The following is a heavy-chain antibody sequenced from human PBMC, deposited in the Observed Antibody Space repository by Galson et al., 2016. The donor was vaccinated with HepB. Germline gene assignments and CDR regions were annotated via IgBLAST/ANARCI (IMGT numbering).Heavy chain of an antibody. CDR3: ARGNDHGTGAFGI. CDR1: GFTVSSNY. CDR2: IYSGGDT. J-gene: IGHJ3*02. D-gene: IGHD1-1*01. V-gene: IGHV3-66*01. Sequence: SLRLSCAASGFTVSSNYMSWVRQAPGKGLEWVSIIYSGGDTYYADSVKGRFTISRDTLRNTLYVQMNSLRAEDTAVYYCARGNDHGTGAFGIWGQGTMVTVSS.